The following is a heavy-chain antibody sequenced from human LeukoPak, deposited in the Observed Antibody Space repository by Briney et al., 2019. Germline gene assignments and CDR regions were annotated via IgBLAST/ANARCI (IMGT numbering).Heavy chain of an antibody. D-gene: IGHD3-9*01. J-gene: IGHJ4*02. CDR1: GFTFSSYG. CDR3: AKGYYFDILSGYSSLDS. Sequence: GGSLRLSCAASGFTFSSYGMHWVRQAPGKGLEWVAFIRYDGSNKYYADSVKGRFTMSRDNSKNTLYLQMNSLRAEDTAAYYCAKGYYFDILSGYSSLDSWGQGTLVTVSS. CDR2: IRYDGSNK. V-gene: IGHV3-30*02.